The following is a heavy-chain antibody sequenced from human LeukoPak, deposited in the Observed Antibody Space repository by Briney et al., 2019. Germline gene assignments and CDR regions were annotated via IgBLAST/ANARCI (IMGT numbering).Heavy chain of an antibody. J-gene: IGHJ6*04. CDR2: ISSSSSYI. CDR1: GFTFSSYS. CDR3: ARALWFGELLSYYYYGMDV. Sequence: GGSLRLSCAASGFTFSSYSMNWVRQAPGKGLEWVSSISSSSSYIYYADSVKGRFTISRDNAKNSLYLQMYSLRAEDTAVYYCARALWFGELLSYYYYGMDVWGKGTTVTVSS. D-gene: IGHD3-10*01. V-gene: IGHV3-21*01.